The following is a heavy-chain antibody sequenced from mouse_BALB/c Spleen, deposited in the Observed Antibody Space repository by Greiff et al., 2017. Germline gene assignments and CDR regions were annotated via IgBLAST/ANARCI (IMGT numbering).Heavy chain of an antibody. CDR2: IYPGNVNT. V-gene: IGHV1S56*01. CDR3: AREGPITTAPFAY. D-gene: IGHD1-2*01. CDR1: GYTFTSYY. Sequence: QVQLQQSGPELVKPGASVRISCKASGYTFTSYYIHWVKQRPGQGLEWIGWIYPGNVNTKYNEKFKGKATLTADKSSSTAYMQLSSLTSEDSAVYFCAREGPITTAPFAYWGQGTLVTVSA. J-gene: IGHJ3*01.